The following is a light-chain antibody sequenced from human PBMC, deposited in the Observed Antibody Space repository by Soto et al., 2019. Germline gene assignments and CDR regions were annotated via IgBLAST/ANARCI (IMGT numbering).Light chain of an antibody. CDR3: QQYNSYSPT. CDR2: DAS. Sequence: DIQMTQSPSTLSASVGYRVTLTCRASQSISSWLAWYQQKPGKAPKLLIYDASSLESGVPSRFSGSGSGTEFTLTISSLQPDDFATYYCQQYNSYSPTFGQGTKVEIK. J-gene: IGKJ1*01. CDR1: QSISSW. V-gene: IGKV1-5*01.